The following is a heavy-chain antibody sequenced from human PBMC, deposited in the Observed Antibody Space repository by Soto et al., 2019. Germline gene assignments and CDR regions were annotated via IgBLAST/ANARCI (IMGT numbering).Heavy chain of an antibody. V-gene: IGHV3-23*01. CDR2: ISGSGGST. Sequence: GGSLRLSCAASGFTFSSYAMSWVRQAPGKGLEWVSAISGSGGSTYYADSVKGRFTISRDNSKNTLYLQMNSLRAEDTAVYYCAKERVRFLEWLLYLYYFDYWGQGTLVTVSS. J-gene: IGHJ4*02. D-gene: IGHD3-3*01. CDR3: AKERVRFLEWLLYLYYFDY. CDR1: GFTFSSYA.